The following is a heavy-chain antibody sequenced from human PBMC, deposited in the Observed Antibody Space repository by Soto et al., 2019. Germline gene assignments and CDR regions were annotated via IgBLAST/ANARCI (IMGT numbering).Heavy chain of an antibody. Sequence: EVQLVESGGGLVQPGGSLRLSWEVSGFTFTDYWMSWVRHAPWKGPDWVGNITKDGKEKYYAESVKGRFSISRDNAKSSLYREMNSLRAADTALYYCARDVLFWVGESAGKNYYMAVWGKGTTVTVSS. CDR2: ITKDGKEK. V-gene: IGHV3-7*01. J-gene: IGHJ6*03. CDR1: GFTFTDYW. D-gene: IGHD3-10*01. CDR3: ARDVLFWVGESAGKNYYMAV.